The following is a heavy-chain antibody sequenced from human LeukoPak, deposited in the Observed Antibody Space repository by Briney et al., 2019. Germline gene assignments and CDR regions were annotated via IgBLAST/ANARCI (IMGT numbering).Heavy chain of an antibody. CDR3: AKDGGSLTYYFDY. CDR1: GFTFSSYG. Sequence: GRSLRLSCAASGFTFSSYGMHWVRQAPGKGLEWVAVISYDGSNKYYADSVKGRFTISRDNSKNTLYLQMNSLTAEDTAVYYCAKDGGSLTYYFDYWGQGTLVTVSS. J-gene: IGHJ4*02. D-gene: IGHD1-26*01. CDR2: ISYDGSNK. V-gene: IGHV3-30*18.